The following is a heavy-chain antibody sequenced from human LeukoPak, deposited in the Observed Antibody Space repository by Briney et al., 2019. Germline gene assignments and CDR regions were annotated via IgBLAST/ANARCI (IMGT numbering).Heavy chain of an antibody. CDR3: ARGGPNWVEIDY. V-gene: IGHV4-59*01. D-gene: IGHD7-27*01. J-gene: IGHJ4*02. Sequence: ETRSLTCTVSGGSISSYYWSWIRQPPGKGLEWIGYIYYSGSTNYNPSLKSRVTISVDTSKNQFSLKLSSVTAADTAVYYCARGGPNWVEIDYWGQGTLVTVSS. CDR1: GGSISSYY. CDR2: IYYSGST.